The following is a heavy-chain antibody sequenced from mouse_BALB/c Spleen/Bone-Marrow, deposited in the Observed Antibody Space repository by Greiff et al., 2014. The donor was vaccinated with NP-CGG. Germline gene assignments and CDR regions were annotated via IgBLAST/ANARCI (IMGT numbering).Heavy chain of an antibody. CDR3: ALNWDSAY. V-gene: IGHV5-6*02. Sequence: EVMLVESGGDLVKPGGSLKLSCAASGFTFSSYGMSWVRQTPDKRLEWVATINNGGTYTYYPDSVEGRFTISRDNANNTLYLQMSSLKSEDTAMYCCALNWDSAYWGQGTLVTVSA. J-gene: IGHJ3*01. CDR1: GFTFSSYG. D-gene: IGHD4-1*02. CDR2: INNGGTYT.